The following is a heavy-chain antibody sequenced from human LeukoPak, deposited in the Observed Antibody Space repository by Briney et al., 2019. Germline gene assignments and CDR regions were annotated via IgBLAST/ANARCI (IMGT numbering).Heavy chain of an antibody. J-gene: IGHJ4*02. Sequence: PGGPLSLSCEASGFSFSSYGMSWVREAPGKGLEWVSAIDSRGDDTYYADSVKGRFTISRDNSKNPLYVQMNSLRAEDTAIYYCAKRVAYYSGKYWDSWGQGTLVTGSS. CDR1: GFSFSSYG. V-gene: IGHV3-23*01. CDR2: IDSRGDDT. D-gene: IGHD1-26*01. CDR3: AKRVAYYSGKYWDS.